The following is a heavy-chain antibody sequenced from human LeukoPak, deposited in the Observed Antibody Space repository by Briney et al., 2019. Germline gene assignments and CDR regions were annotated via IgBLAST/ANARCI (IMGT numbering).Heavy chain of an antibody. Sequence: GASVKVSCKASGYTFIHYYMHWVRQAPGQGLEWMGWINPKSGGTKYAQKFQGRVTMTRDTSLNTVYMELSRLRSEDTAVYYCARGPGSAFDFWGQGTMVTVSS. CDR3: ARGPGSAFDF. CDR2: INPKSGGT. D-gene: IGHD3-10*01. V-gene: IGHV1-2*02. J-gene: IGHJ3*01. CDR1: GYTFIHYY.